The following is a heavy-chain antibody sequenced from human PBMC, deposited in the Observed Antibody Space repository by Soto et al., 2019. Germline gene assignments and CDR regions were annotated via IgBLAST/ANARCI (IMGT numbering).Heavy chain of an antibody. CDR3: ARGYYYYGMDV. J-gene: IGHJ6*02. Sequence: GSLILFFAASGFSFSSYAIHLVRQAPGKGLEWVAVISYDGSNKYYADSVKGRFTISRDNSKNTLYLQMNILRAEDTAVYYCARGYYYYGMDVWGQGTTVTVSS. V-gene: IGHV3-30-3*01. CDR2: ISYDGSNK. CDR1: GFSFSSYA.